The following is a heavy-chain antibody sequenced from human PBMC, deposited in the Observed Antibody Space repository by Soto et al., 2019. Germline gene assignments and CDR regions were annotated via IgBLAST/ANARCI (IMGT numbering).Heavy chain of an antibody. D-gene: IGHD2-2*01. J-gene: IGHJ6*02. CDR1: GYTFTSYG. V-gene: IGHV1-18*01. CDR3: ARARAGYCSSTSCYYYYGMDV. CDR2: ISAYNGNT. Sequence: GASVKVSCKASGYTFTSYGISWVRQAPGQGLEWMGWISAYNGNTNYAQKLQGRVTMTTDTSTSTAYMELRSLRSDDTAVYYCARARAGYCSSTSCYYYYGMDVWGQGTTVTVSS.